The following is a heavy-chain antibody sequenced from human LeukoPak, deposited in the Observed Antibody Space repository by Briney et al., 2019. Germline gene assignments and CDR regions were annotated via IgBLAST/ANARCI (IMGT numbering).Heavy chain of an antibody. V-gene: IGHV5-51*01. J-gene: IGHJ4*02. CDR3: ARVMTTLTGFDF. Sequence: GGSLKLSLKGSGYTFTTYWIGWVRQMPGKGLEWMGIIYPGDSDTRYSPSFQGHGTISADRSITTAYLQWSSLKASDTAMYYCARVMTTLTGFDFWGQGTRVTVSS. CDR1: GYTFTTYW. D-gene: IGHD2/OR15-2a*01. CDR2: IYPGDSDT.